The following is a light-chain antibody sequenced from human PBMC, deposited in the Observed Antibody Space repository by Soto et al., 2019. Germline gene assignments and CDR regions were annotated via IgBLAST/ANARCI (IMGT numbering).Light chain of an antibody. CDR1: QGISSY. CDR3: QQYYSYPTWT. J-gene: IGKJ1*01. Sequence: AIRMTQSPSSLSASTGDIVTITFRASQGISSYLAWYQQKPGKAPKLLIYAASTLQSGVPSRFSGSGSGTDFTLTISCLQSEDFATYYCQQYYSYPTWTFGQGTKVDIK. CDR2: AAS. V-gene: IGKV1-8*01.